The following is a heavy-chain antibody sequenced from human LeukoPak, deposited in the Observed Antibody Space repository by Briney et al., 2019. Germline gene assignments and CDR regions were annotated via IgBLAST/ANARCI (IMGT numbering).Heavy chain of an antibody. CDR2: ISWNSGSI. CDR3: AKDNRRHYASGPNPDSLH. J-gene: IGHJ4*02. Sequence: GGSLRLSRAGSGFIFNNYAMHWVRQPPGKGLEWVSGISWNSGSIDYADSVKGRFTISRDNAKNSLYLQMNSLRVEDTAFYYCAKDNRRHYASGPNPDSLHWGQGALVTVSS. CDR1: GFIFNNYA. D-gene: IGHD2-2*01. V-gene: IGHV3-9*01.